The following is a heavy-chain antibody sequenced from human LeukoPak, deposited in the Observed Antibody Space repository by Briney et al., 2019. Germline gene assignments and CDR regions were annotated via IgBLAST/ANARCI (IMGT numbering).Heavy chain of an antibody. D-gene: IGHD6-19*01. Sequence: GESLKISCKGSGYSFTSYWIGWVRQMPGKGLEWMGIIYPDDSDTRYSPSFEGQVTIAADKSISTAYLQWSSLKASDSAMYYCARGHSSPWYTYYFDYWGQGTLVTVSS. V-gene: IGHV5-51*01. J-gene: IGHJ4*02. CDR1: GYSFTSYW. CDR2: IYPDDSDT. CDR3: ARGHSSPWYTYYFDY.